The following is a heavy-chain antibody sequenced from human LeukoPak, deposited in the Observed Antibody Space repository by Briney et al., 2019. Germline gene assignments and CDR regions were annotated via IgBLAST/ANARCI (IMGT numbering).Heavy chain of an antibody. CDR2: IYTTGST. J-gene: IGHJ4*02. V-gene: IGHV4-4*07. D-gene: IGHD1-26*01. CDR1: GGSISSYY. Sequence: SETLSLTCTVSGGSISSYYWSWIRQPAGKGLEWIGRIYTTGSTNYNPSLKSRVTMSMDTSKNQFHLDLTSVTAADAGQYFCARGGRGTYMRHWGQGILVTVSS. CDR3: ARGGRGTYMRH.